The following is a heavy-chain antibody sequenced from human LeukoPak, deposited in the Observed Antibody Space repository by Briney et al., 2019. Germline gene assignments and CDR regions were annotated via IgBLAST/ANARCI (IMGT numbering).Heavy chain of an antibody. J-gene: IGHJ4*02. CDR1: GYTFTNYG. CDR3: ARDKAPGPYYFDY. D-gene: IGHD2-2*01. Sequence: ASVKVSYKASGYTFTNYGITWVRQAPGEGLEWMGWISGYNGNTNYAQKFQGRVAMTTDTSTRTAYMELRSLGSDDTAVYYCARDKAPGPYYFDYWGQGTLVTVSS. CDR2: ISGYNGNT. V-gene: IGHV1-18*01.